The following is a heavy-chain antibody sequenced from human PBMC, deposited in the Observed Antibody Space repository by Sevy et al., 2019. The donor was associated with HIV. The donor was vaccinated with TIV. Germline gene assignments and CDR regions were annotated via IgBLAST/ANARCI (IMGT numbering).Heavy chain of an antibody. CDR2: IHPFSGDP. J-gene: IGHJ4*02. V-gene: IGHV1-18*01. CDR1: RYMFSLYD. Sequence: AGPSVKVSCKASRYMFSLYDISWVRQAPGQGLEWMGRIHPFSGDPNYAEKFQGRVTMTTDTSTRTVYMSLSGLTSDDAGVYYCTRGRAPDSGRYYFENWAQGTLVTVSS. D-gene: IGHD1-26*01. CDR3: TRGRAPDSGRYYFEN.